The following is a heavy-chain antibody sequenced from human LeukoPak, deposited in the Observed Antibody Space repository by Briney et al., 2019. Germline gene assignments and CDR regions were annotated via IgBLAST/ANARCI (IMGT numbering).Heavy chain of an antibody. CDR3: ARDRGGATPYYFDY. CDR2: ISAYNGNT. D-gene: IGHD2-15*01. Sequence: ASVKVSCKASGYTFSSYGISWVRQAPGQGLEWMGRISAYNGNTNYAQKLQGRVTMTTDTSTSTAYMELRSLRSDDTAVYYCARDRGGATPYYFDYWGQGTLVTVSS. J-gene: IGHJ4*02. V-gene: IGHV1-18*01. CDR1: GYTFSSYG.